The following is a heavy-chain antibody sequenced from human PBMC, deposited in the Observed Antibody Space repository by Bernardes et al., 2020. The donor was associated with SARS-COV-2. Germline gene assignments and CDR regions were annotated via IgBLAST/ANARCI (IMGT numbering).Heavy chain of an antibody. CDR2: IYYSGST. CDR1: GGSISSSSYY. D-gene: IGHD6-19*01. Sequence: SETLSLTCTVSGGSISSSSYYWGWIRQPPGKGLEWIGSIYYSGSTYYNPSLKSRVTISVDTSKNQFSLKLSSVTAADTAVYYCARTIAVVNIKYYFDYWGQGTLVTVSS. V-gene: IGHV4-39*01. J-gene: IGHJ4*02. CDR3: ARTIAVVNIKYYFDY.